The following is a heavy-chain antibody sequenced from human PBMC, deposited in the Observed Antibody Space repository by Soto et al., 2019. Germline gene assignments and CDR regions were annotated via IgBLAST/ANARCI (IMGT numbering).Heavy chain of an antibody. CDR2: IYYSGSA. J-gene: IGHJ3*02. CDR1: GYSISSSNW. Sequence: QVQLQESGPGLVKPSDTLSLICAVSGYSISSSNWWGWIRQPPGKGLEWIGNIYYSGSAYYNPSLKSRVTMSVDTSKNQFSLKLTSVTAVDTAVCYCARGDYAKAFDIWGQGTTVTVSS. D-gene: IGHD2-2*01. V-gene: IGHV4-28*03. CDR3: ARGDYAKAFDI.